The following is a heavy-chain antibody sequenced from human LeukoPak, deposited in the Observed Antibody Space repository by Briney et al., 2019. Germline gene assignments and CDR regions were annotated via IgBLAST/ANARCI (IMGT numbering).Heavy chain of an antibody. CDR3: ARRGNMTPAWFYGMDV. CDR1: GGSISSSYYY. V-gene: IGHV4-39*01. Sequence: SETLSLTCTVSGGSISSSYYYWGWIRQPPGKGLEWIGTIYYSGSTYYNPSLKSRVTISVDTSKNQFSLKLSSVTAPDTAVYYCARRGNMTPAWFYGMDVWGQGTTVTVSS. J-gene: IGHJ6*02. D-gene: IGHD3-22*01. CDR2: IYYSGST.